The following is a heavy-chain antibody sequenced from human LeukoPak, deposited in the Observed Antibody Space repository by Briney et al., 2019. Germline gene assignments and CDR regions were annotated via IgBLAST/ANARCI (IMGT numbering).Heavy chain of an antibody. D-gene: IGHD3-3*01. CDR2: IYYSGST. Sequence: SETLSLTCTVSGGSISGSSYFWGWIRQPPGKGLEWIGSIYYSGSTYYNPSLKSRVTISVDTSKNQFSLKLSSVTAADTAVYYCARHGGVTIFGVVTPPGVWFDPWGQGTLVTVSS. CDR1: GGSISGSSYF. CDR3: ARHGGVTIFGVVTPPGVWFDP. V-gene: IGHV4-39*01. J-gene: IGHJ5*02.